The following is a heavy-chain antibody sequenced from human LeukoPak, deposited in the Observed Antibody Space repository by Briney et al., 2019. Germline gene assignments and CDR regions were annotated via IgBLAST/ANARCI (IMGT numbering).Heavy chain of an antibody. J-gene: IGHJ4*02. V-gene: IGHV4-39*01. D-gene: IGHD6-13*01. CDR3: ARRRIAAAGTDY. CDR2: IYYSGST. CDR1: GFTFSSYAMH. Sequence: PGGSLRLSCAASGFTFSSYAMHWVRQSPGKGLEWVGSIYYSGSTYYNPSLKSRVTISVDTSKNQFSLMLSSVTAADTAVYYCARRRIAAAGTDYWGQGTLVTVSS.